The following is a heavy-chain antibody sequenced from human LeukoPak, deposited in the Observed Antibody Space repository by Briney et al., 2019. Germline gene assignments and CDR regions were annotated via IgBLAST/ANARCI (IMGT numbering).Heavy chain of an antibody. V-gene: IGHV1-69*13. J-gene: IGHJ4*02. CDR1: GGTFSSYA. Sequence: SVKVSCKASGGTFSSYAISWVRQAPGQGLEWMGGIIPIFGTANYAQKFQGRVTITADESTSTAYMELSSLRSEDTAVYYCASRAERSLTGTMFDYWGQGTLVTVSS. D-gene: IGHD1-7*01. CDR2: IIPIFGTA. CDR3: ASRAERSLTGTMFDY.